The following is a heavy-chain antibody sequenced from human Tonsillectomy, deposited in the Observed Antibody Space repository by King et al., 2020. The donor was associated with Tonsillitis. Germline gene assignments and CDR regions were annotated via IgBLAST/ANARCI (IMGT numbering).Heavy chain of an antibody. J-gene: IGHJ3*02. Sequence: VQLVESGGGVVQPGRSLRLSCAASEFTFSIYAMHWVRQAPGKGLEWVAGISYDGSDESYADSVKGRFTISRDNSKNTLYLQVNSLRAEDTAVYYCAKDKSKMAAISWGLGSFDIWGQGTMVTVSS. CDR3: AKDKSKMAAISWGLGSFDI. CDR1: EFTFSIYA. D-gene: IGHD2-2*01. CDR2: ISYDGSDE. V-gene: IGHV3-30*18.